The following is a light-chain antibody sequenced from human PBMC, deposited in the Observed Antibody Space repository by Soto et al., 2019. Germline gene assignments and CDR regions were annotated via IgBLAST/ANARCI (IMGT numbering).Light chain of an antibody. CDR1: SSDVGGYNY. J-gene: IGLJ1*01. CDR3: CSYAGSYTLYV. Sequence: QSALTQPRSVSGSTGQSVTISCTGTSSDVGGYNYVSWYQPHPGNAPKLMIYDVSKRPSGVPDRFSGSKSGNTASLTISGLQAQDEADDYCCSYAGSYTLYVFGTGTKRTVL. V-gene: IGLV2-11*01. CDR2: DVS.